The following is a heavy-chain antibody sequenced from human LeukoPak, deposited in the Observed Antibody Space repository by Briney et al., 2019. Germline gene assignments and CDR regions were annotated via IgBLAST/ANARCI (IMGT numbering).Heavy chain of an antibody. D-gene: IGHD4-17*01. CDR3: ARGWSGYGDYFSSWCAFDI. Sequence: ASVKVSCKASGYTFTGYYMHWVRQAPGQGLEWMGWINPNSGGTNYAQKFQGRVTMTRDTSISTAYMELSRLRSDDTAVYYCARGWSGYGDYFSSWCAFDIWGQGTMVTVSS. J-gene: IGHJ3*02. V-gene: IGHV1-2*02. CDR1: GYTFTGYY. CDR2: INPNSGGT.